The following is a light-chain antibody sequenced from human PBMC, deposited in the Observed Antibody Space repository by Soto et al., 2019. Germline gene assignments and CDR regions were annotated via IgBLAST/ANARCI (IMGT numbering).Light chain of an antibody. V-gene: IGKV3-11*01. CDR2: DAF. J-gene: IGKJ4*01. CDR3: QQRWDWPLT. Sequence: EIVLTQSPASVSLSPGERATLSCRASRTVNSQLAWYQQKPGQAPRLLIYDAFNRAAGIPARFSGSETGTDFTLPINSLEPEDSAVYYCQQRWDWPLTFGGGTKVEIK. CDR1: RTVNSQ.